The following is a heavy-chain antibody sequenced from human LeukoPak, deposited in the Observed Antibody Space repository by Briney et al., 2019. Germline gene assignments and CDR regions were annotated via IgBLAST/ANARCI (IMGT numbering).Heavy chain of an antibody. J-gene: IGHJ3*02. CDR2: LSGSGTNT. D-gene: IGHD3-10*01. Sequence: GGSLRLSCAASGFTFSSFAMSWVRQTPGKGLEWVSALSGSGTNTYFADSVKGRFTISRDNSKNTLYLQMNSLRVEDTAVYYCARWDYYGRGAFDIWGQGTMVTVSS. CDR1: GFTFSSFA. V-gene: IGHV3-23*01. CDR3: ARWDYYGRGAFDI.